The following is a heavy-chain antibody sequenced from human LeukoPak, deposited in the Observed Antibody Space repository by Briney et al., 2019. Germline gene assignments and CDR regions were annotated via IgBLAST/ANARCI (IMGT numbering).Heavy chain of an antibody. Sequence: SETLSLTCNVSGASISNYYWSWLRQPPGKGLEWIGCIYYSVSTNYNPSLKSRVTISIDTSKNQFSLKLSSVTAADTAVYYCARDLPRSGRDAFDIWGQGTMVTVSS. V-gene: IGHV4-59*01. CDR2: IYYSVST. D-gene: IGHD3-10*01. CDR3: ARDLPRSGRDAFDI. CDR1: GASISNYY. J-gene: IGHJ3*02.